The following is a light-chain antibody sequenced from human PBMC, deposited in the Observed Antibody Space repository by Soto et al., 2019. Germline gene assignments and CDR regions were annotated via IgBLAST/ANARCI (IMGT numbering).Light chain of an antibody. CDR1: QSVSSSY. CDR3: QQYGSSLYT. V-gene: IGKV3-20*01. J-gene: IGKJ2*01. CDR2: GAS. Sequence: EIVLTQSPGTLSLSPGERATLSCRASQSVSSSYLAWYQQKPGQAPRPLIYGASSRATGIPDRFSGGGSGTDFTLTISRLEPEDFAVYYCQQYGSSLYTFGQGTKLEIK.